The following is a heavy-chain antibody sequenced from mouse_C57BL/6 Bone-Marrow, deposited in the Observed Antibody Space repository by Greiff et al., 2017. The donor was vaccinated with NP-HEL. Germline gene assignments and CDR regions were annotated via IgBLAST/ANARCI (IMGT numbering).Heavy chain of an antibody. Sequence: VQLQQSGAELVRPGASVKLSCTASGFNIKDYYMHWVKQRPEQGLEWIGRIDPEDGDTEYAPKFQGKATMTADTSSNTAYLQLSSLTSEDTAVYYCTTFYYGSSYVGNDWGQGTTLTVSS. CDR1: GFNIKDYY. J-gene: IGHJ2*01. D-gene: IGHD1-1*01. CDR3: TTFYYGSSYVGND. V-gene: IGHV14-1*01. CDR2: IDPEDGDT.